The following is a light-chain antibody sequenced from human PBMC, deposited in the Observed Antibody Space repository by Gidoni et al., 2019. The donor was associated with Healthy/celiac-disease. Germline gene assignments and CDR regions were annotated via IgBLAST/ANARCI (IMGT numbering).Light chain of an antibody. Sequence: QSVLPPPPSVSGAPGQRVTISCTGSSSNIGSGYDVHWYQQLPGTAPKLLIYGNTNRPSGVPDRFSGSKSVTSASLAITGLQAEDEADYYCQSYDSSLSGSLFGGGTKADRP. CDR2: GNT. CDR1: SSNIGSGYD. CDR3: QSYDSSLSGSL. V-gene: IGLV1-40*01. J-gene: IGLJ2*01.